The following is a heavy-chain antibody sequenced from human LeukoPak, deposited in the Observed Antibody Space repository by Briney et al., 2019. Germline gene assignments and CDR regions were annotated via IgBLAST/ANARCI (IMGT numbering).Heavy chain of an antibody. CDR3: ARLPLRSIAVGYYGMDV. V-gene: IGHV1-69*13. CDR2: IIPIFGTA. D-gene: IGHD6-6*01. CDR1: GGTFSSYA. Sequence: SVKVSCKASGGTFSSYAISWVRQAPGQGLEWMGGIIPIFGTANYAQKFQGRVTITSDESTSTAYMELSSLRSEDTAVYYCARLPLRSIAVGYYGMDVWGQGTTVTVSS. J-gene: IGHJ6*02.